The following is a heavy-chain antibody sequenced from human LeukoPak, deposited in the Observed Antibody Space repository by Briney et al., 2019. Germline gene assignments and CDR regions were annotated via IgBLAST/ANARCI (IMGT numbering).Heavy chain of an antibody. Sequence: GGSLRLSCAASGFTFSNAWMNWVRQAPGKGLEWVGRIKSKTDGGTTDFAAPVKGRFTISRDDSKNTLYLQMNSLKTEDTAVYYCTTDTYYDYVWESYGSDYWGQGTLVTVSS. J-gene: IGHJ4*02. V-gene: IGHV3-15*07. CDR1: GFTFSNAW. CDR2: IKSKTDGGTT. CDR3: TTDTYYDYVWESYGSDY. D-gene: IGHD3-16*01.